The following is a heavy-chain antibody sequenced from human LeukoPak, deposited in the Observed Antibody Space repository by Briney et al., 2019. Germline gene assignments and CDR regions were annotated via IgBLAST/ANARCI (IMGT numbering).Heavy chain of an antibody. CDR1: GGTFSSYA. D-gene: IGHD6-13*01. J-gene: IGHJ5*02. CDR3: ASSRRLTEYSSSWLGWFDP. CDR2: IIPILGIA. Sequence: ASVKLSCKASGGTFSSYAISWVRQAPGQGLEWMGRIIPILGIANYAQKFQGRVTITADKSTSTAYMELSSLRSEDTAVYYCASSRRLTEYSSSWLGWFDPWGQGTLVTVSS. V-gene: IGHV1-69*04.